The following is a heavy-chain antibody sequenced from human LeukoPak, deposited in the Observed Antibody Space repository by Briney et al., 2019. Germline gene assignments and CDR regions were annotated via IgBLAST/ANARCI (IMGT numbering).Heavy chain of an antibody. CDR3: ARDPFDIVVVPAAITGGFGWFDP. CDR1: GYTFTSYD. Sequence: GASVKVSCKASGYTFTSYDINWVRQAPGQGLEWMGWISAYNGNTNYAQKLQGRVTMTTDTSTSTAYMELRSLRSDDTAVYYCARDPFDIVVVPAAITGGFGWFDPWGQGTLVTVSS. J-gene: IGHJ5*02. V-gene: IGHV1-18*01. D-gene: IGHD2-2*02. CDR2: ISAYNGNT.